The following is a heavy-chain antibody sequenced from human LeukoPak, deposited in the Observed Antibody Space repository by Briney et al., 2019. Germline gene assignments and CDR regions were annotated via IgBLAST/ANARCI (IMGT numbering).Heavy chain of an antibody. V-gene: IGHV3-30-3*01. CDR1: GFTFSSYA. CDR2: ISYDGGNK. Sequence: PGRSLRLSCAASGFTFSSYAMHWVRQAPGKGLEWVAVISYDGGNKYYADSVKGRFTISRDNAKNSLFLQMNSLRGDDTAVYYCATTGEPAATGGYCYYGMDVWGQGTTVTVSS. CDR3: ATTGEPAATGGYCYYGMDV. J-gene: IGHJ6*02. D-gene: IGHD2-2*01.